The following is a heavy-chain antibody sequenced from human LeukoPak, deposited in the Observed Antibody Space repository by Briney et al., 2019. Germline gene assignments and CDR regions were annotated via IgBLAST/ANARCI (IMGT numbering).Heavy chain of an antibody. CDR3: ARAFNSFAYFDY. CDR1: GGSFSSGSYY. J-gene: IGHJ4*02. V-gene: IGHV4-61*01. CDR2: IYYSGST. D-gene: IGHD4-23*01. Sequence: SETLSLTCTVSGGSFSSGSYYWSWIRQPPGKGLEWIGYIYYSGSTNYNPSLKSRVTISVDTSKNQFSLKLSSVTAADTAVYYCARAFNSFAYFDYWGQGTLVTVSS.